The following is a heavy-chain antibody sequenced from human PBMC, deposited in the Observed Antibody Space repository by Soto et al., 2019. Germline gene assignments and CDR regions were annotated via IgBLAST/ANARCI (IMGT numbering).Heavy chain of an antibody. CDR1: GGSISSYY. CDR2: IYYSGST. Sequence: SETLSLTCTVSGGSISSYYWSWIRQPPGKGLEWIGYIYYSGSTNYNPSLKSRVTISVDTSKNQFSLKLSSVTAADTAVYYCARVLQERGYSINWFDPWGQGTLVTVSS. J-gene: IGHJ5*02. V-gene: IGHV4-59*01. CDR3: ARVLQERGYSINWFDP. D-gene: IGHD3-22*01.